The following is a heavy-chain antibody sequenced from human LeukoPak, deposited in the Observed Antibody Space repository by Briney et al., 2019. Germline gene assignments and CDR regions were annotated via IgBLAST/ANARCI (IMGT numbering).Heavy chain of an antibody. V-gene: IGHV3-7*01. J-gene: IGHJ4*02. D-gene: IGHD1-26*01. CDR3: ARDDTTGKYYFDY. Sequence: GGSLRLSWAAAGFTFSDYWMSWVRQAPGKGLEWVANIGQDGREKYYVDSVKGRFTISRDNAKNSVYLQMNSLRAEDTAIYYCARDDTTGKYYFDYWGLGIQVTVSS. CDR1: GFTFSDYW. CDR2: IGQDGREK.